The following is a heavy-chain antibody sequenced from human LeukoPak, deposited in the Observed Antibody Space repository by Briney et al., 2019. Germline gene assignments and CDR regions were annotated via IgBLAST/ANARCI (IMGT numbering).Heavy chain of an antibody. D-gene: IGHD6-13*01. CDR3: ARVLAAAGYYFDY. Sequence: GGSLRLSCAASGFTFSDYYMSWIRQAPGKGLEWVSLISSSSTYIYYTDSVKGRFTISRDNSKNSLYLQMNSLRAEDTAVYYCARVLAAAGYYFDYWGQGTLVTVSS. CDR1: GFTFSDYY. V-gene: IGHV3-11*06. J-gene: IGHJ4*02. CDR2: ISSSSTYI.